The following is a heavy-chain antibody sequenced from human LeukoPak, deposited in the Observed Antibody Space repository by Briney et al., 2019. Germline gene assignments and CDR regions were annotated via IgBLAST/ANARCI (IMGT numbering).Heavy chain of an antibody. Sequence: ASVKVSCKASGYTFTSYDINWVRQATGQGLEWMGWMNPNSGNTGYAQKFQGRVTTTRNTSISTAYMELSSLRSEDTAVYYCARAEDSSPYYYYMDVWGKGTTVTVSS. CDR2: MNPNSGNT. V-gene: IGHV1-8*01. J-gene: IGHJ6*03. CDR1: GYTFTSYD. CDR3: ARAEDSSPYYYYMDV. D-gene: IGHD6-13*01.